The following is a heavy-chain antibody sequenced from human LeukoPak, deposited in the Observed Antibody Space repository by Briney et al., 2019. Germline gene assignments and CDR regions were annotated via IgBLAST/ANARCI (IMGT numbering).Heavy chain of an antibody. CDR2: IYTSGST. D-gene: IGHD1-20*01. V-gene: IGHV4-59*10. J-gene: IGHJ3*02. CDR3: ASTAKGITGTTSAFDI. Sequence: PETLSLTCAVYGGSFSGYYWSWIRQPAGKGLEWIGRIYTSGSTNYNPSLKSRVTMSVDTSKNQFSLKLSSVTAADTAVYYCASTAKGITGTTSAFDIWGQGTMVTVSS. CDR1: GGSFSGYY.